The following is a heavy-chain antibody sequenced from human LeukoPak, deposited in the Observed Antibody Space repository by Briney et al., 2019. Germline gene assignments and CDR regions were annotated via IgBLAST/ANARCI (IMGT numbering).Heavy chain of an antibody. V-gene: IGHV3-21*01. J-gene: IGHJ4*02. CDR2: ISSSSGYI. D-gene: IGHD3-22*01. CDR3: ASGHYYDSSGYFSPVDY. Sequence: PGGSLRLSCAASGFTFSSYSMNWVRQAPGKGLEWVSSISSSSGYIYYADSVKGRFTISSDNAKNSPYLQMNSLRAEDTAVYYCASGHYYDSSGYFSPVDYWGQGPLVTVSS. CDR1: GFTFSSYS.